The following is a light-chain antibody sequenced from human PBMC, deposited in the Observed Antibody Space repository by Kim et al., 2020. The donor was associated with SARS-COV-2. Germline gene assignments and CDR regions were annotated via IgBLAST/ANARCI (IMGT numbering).Light chain of an antibody. CDR2: SVS. V-gene: IGKV2-30*01. CDR1: QSLVFINGDTY. Sequence: DVVMSQSPLSLPVTLGQAASISCRSSQSLVFINGDTYLHWFQQRPGQSPRRLIYSVSNRDSGVPDRFSGSGSGTDFTLKISRVQAEDVGVYYCMQGTHWPYTFGQGTKLEI. J-gene: IGKJ2*01. CDR3: MQGTHWPYT.